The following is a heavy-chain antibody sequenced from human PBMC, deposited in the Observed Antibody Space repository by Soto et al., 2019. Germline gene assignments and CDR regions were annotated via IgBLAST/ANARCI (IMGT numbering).Heavy chain of an antibody. CDR1: GYTFTSYY. CDR2: INPSGGST. CDR3: ARAPYSSSSFFFDY. J-gene: IGHJ4*02. V-gene: IGHV1-46*01. Sequence: ASVKVSCKASGYTFTSYYMHWVRQAPGQGLEWMGIINPSGGSTSYAQKFQGRVALTWDTSTSTVYMELSGLRSDDTAVHYCARAPYSSSSFFFDYWGQGTPVTVSS. D-gene: IGHD6-6*01.